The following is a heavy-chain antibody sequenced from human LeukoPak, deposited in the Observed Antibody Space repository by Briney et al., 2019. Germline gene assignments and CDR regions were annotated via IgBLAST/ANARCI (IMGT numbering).Heavy chain of an antibody. CDR1: GGSISSHY. CDR3: ASYDSSGRAFDI. V-gene: IGHV4-59*11. J-gene: IGHJ3*02. D-gene: IGHD3-22*01. Sequence: SETLSLTCTVSGGSISSHYWTWIRQPPGKGLEWIGYIYYTGSTNYNPSLQSRVTISVDTSKNQFSLKPSSVTAADTAVYYCASYDSSGRAFDIWGQGTMVTVSS. CDR2: IYYTGST.